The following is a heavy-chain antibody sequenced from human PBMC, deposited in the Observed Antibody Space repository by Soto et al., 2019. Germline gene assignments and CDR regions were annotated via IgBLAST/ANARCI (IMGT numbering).Heavy chain of an antibody. CDR1: GGSSSSYY. Sequence: EALSVTCTVSGGSSSSYYWSWIRQPPGKGLEWIGYIYYSGSTNYNPSLKSRVTISVDTSKNQFSLKLSSVTAADTAVYYCARAAGYDSHNWFDPWGQGTLVTVSS. CDR3: ARAAGYDSHNWFDP. V-gene: IGHV4-59*01. CDR2: IYYSGST. J-gene: IGHJ5*02. D-gene: IGHD3-22*01.